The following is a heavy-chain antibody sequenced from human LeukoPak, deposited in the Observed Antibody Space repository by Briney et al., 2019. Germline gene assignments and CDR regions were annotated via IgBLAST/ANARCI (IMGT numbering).Heavy chain of an antibody. J-gene: IGHJ4*02. Sequence: PSETLSLTCTVSGGSISSGSYYWGWIRQPAGRGLDGFGRIFTGGTTNYNPSLRSRVTISVDTSKNQFSLKLSSVPAADTAVYYCARHRRRTSLTGYYFDYWGRGTLVTVSS. D-gene: IGHD3-9*01. CDR1: GGSISSGSYY. CDR3: ARHRRRTSLTGYYFDY. CDR2: IFTGGTT. V-gene: IGHV4-61*02.